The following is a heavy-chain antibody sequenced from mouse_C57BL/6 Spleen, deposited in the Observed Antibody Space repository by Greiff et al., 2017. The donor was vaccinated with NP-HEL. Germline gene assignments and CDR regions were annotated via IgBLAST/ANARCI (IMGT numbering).Heavy chain of an antibody. CDR3: ARDPYSNVLRDY. J-gene: IGHJ4*01. CDR1: GFTFSSYA. CDR2: ISDGGSYT. Sequence: EVKLVESGGGLVKPGGSLKLSCAASGFTFSSYAMSWVRQTPEKRLEWVATISDGGSYTYYPDNVKGRFTISRDNAKNNLYLQMSHLKSDDTAMYYCARDPYSNVLRDYWGQGTSVTVSS. D-gene: IGHD2-5*01. V-gene: IGHV5-4*01.